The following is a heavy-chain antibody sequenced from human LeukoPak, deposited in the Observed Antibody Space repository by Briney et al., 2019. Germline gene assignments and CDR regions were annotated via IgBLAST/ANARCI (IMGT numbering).Heavy chain of an antibody. CDR3: ARENRGGSSI. CDR2: IYYSGST. J-gene: IGHJ4*02. Sequence: PSETLSLTCTVSGGSISSYYWSWIRQPPGKGLEWIGYIYYSGSTNYNPSLKSRVTISVDTSKNQFSLKLSSVTAADTAVYYCARENRGGSSIWGQGTLVTVSS. V-gene: IGHV4-59*01. CDR1: GGSISSYY. D-gene: IGHD1-26*01.